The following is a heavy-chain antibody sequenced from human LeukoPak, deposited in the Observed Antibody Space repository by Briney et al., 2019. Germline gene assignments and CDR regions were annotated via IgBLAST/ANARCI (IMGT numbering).Heavy chain of an antibody. CDR3: ALDLRPGAPDYFDS. J-gene: IGHJ4*02. CDR2: IKQDGSEE. CDR1: GDYW. V-gene: IGHV3-7*05. Sequence: GGSLRLSCAASGDYWMSWVRQPPGKGLEWVANIKQDGSEEYYVDSVKGRFTISRDNAKNSLYLQMNSLRAEDTAVYYCALDLRPGAPDYFDSWGQGTLVTVSS. D-gene: IGHD1-14*01.